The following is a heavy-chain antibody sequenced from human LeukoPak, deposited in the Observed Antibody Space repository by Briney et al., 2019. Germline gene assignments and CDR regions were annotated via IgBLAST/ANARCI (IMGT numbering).Heavy chain of an antibody. CDR1: GFTFSSSS. V-gene: IGHV3-23*01. CDR2: ITDAVGST. J-gene: IGHJ4*02. CDR3: ARGGGYFDY. D-gene: IGHD3-16*01. Sequence: GGSLRLSCAASGFTFSSSSISWVRQAPGRGLEWVSAITDAVGSTHYADSVKGRFTISSDNSKNTLYLQMNSLRAEDTAVYYCARGGGYFDYWGQGTLVTVSS.